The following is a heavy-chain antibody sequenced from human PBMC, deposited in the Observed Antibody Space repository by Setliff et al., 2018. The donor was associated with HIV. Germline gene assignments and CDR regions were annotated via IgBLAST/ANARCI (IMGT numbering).Heavy chain of an antibody. D-gene: IGHD2-2*01. V-gene: IGHV3-30*04. J-gene: IGHJ4*02. CDR2: ISPDGNNK. CDR1: GFSINNKY. CDR3: ARRTYCSSTTCFDY. Sequence: GESLKISCAASGFSINNKYMGWVRQAPGKGLEWVTNISPDGNNKYYADSVKGRFTVSRDNSRDTLYLQMNSLRAEDTALYYCARRTYCSSTTCFDYWGQGTLVTVSS.